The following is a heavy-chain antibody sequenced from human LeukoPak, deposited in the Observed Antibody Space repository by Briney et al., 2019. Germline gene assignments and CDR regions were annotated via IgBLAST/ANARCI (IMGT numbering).Heavy chain of an antibody. CDR3: ARGPGSSGGAYVGDY. CDR1: GFPFSNHW. CDR2: IDGGGSST. J-gene: IGHJ4*01. V-gene: IGHV3-74*01. D-gene: IGHD3-22*01. Sequence: PGGSLRLSCAASGFPFSNHWMHWVRQVPGKGLVWVSCIDGGGSSTSYADSVKGRFSISRDNGKSTLYLQMNSLRVEDTAVYYCARGPGSSGGAYVGDYWGHGTLVTVSS.